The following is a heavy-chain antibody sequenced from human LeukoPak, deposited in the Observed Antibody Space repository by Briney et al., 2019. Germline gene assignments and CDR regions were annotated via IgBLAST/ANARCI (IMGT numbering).Heavy chain of an antibody. CDR1: GFIFSRYW. J-gene: IGHJ4*02. V-gene: IGHV3-7*05. CDR3: AREQWELPRGTYYFDY. Sequence: PGGSLRLSCAVSGFIFSRYWMSWVRQAPGKGLEWVSTIKKDGSEKYYVDSVEGRLTISRDNAKNSLYLQMNSLRAEDTAVYYCAREQWELPRGTYYFDYWGQGTLVSVSS. D-gene: IGHD1-26*01. CDR2: IKKDGSEK.